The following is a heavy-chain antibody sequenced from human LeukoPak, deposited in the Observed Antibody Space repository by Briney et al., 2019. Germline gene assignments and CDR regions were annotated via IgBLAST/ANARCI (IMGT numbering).Heavy chain of an antibody. CDR3: AKLYSTGWYYFDY. Sequence: PGGSLRLSCAASGFSFSRFAMSWVRQAPGKGLEWVATISGSAGVTYYADSVKGRVTISRDNSKNTVYLQMNSLRAEDTAVYYCAKLYSTGWYYFDYWGQGTLVTVSS. CDR1: GFSFSRFA. CDR2: ISGSAGVT. D-gene: IGHD6-19*01. J-gene: IGHJ4*02. V-gene: IGHV3-23*01.